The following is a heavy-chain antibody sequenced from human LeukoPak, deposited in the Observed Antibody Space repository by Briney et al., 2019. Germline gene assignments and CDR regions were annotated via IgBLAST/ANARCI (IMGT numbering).Heavy chain of an antibody. CDR1: GGSISNGDYY. J-gene: IGHJ4*02. D-gene: IGHD3/OR15-3a*01. Sequence: SETLSLTCTVSGGSISNGDYYWSWIRQPPGKGLEWIGYIYYSGSTYYNPSLKSRVTISVDTSKNQFSLKLSSVTAADTAVYYCARLGRRNYFDYWGQGTLVTVSS. CDR3: ARLGRRNYFDY. CDR2: IYYSGST. V-gene: IGHV4-30-4*01.